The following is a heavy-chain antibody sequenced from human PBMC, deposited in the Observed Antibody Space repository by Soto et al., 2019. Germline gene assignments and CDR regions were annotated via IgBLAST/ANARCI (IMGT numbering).Heavy chain of an antibody. V-gene: IGHV1-18*01. CDR2: INTSNDNK. CDR1: GYTFTNYG. CDR3: ASGPHGDLHSFCAQGSFDL. Sequence: GASVKVSCKASGYTFTNYGISWVRQAPGEGLEWVGWINTSNDNKLYAQKLQGRLTLTTDTSTSTAYMDLTTLRSDDTAVYFCASGPHGDLHSFCAQGSFDL. D-gene: IGHD4-17*01. J-gene: IGHJ2*01.